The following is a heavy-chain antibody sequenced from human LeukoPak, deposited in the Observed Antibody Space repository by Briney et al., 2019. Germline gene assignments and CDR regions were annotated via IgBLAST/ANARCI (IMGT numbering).Heavy chain of an antibody. CDR1: GFTFKDYG. V-gene: IGHV3-9*01. CDR2: INWNGGGT. Sequence: PGGSLRPSRATTGFTFKDYGMHWVRQPPGKGREWGSSINWNGGGTDYAASVKGRFTISRDSAKHYLYLQLSSLRPEVTALYYCAKHMTAANTYSFFGLDVWGQGTTVTVSS. D-gene: IGHD2-2*01. CDR3: AKHMTAANTYSFFGLDV. J-gene: IGHJ6*02.